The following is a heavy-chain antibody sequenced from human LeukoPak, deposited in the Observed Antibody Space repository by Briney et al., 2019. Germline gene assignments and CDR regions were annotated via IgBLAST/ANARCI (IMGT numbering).Heavy chain of an antibody. V-gene: IGHV3-53*01. J-gene: IGHJ4*02. CDR3: ARGVGPLAANSLAY. CDR1: GFTVIIND. D-gene: IGHD2-15*01. Sequence: GGSLRLSCAPSGFTVIINDMTWVRQAPGKGLEWVSVLYSDGNNKYADSVQGRFTIPKNNSKNHRFFEMNNLSPGGPVGYYCARGVGPLAANSLAYWGQGTLVTVSS. CDR2: LYSDGNN.